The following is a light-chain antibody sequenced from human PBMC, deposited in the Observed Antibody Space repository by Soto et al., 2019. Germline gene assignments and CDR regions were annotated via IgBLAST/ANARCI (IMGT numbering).Light chain of an antibody. J-gene: IGKJ1*01. V-gene: IGKV1-5*03. Sequence: LPITPGPSTLSRSAGARAIITGRGPQITSSCLAWYQQKPGKAPKLLIYKASTINSGVPSRFSGSGSGTEFTLTISSLEPEDFAMYHCQQYNSYSWTFGQGTKVDIK. CDR1: QITSSC. CDR2: KAS. CDR3: QQYNSYSWT.